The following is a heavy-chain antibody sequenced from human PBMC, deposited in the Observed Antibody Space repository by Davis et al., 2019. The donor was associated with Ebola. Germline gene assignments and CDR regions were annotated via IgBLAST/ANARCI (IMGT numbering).Heavy chain of an antibody. D-gene: IGHD3-22*01. Sequence: PGGSLRLSCAASGFTFSSYGMHWVRQAPGKGLEWVAVIWYDGSNKYYADSVKGRFTISRDNSKNPLYLQMNSLRAEDTAVYYCARGSRGYYFVDYWGQGNLVTVSS. CDR3: ARGSRGYYFVDY. CDR1: GFTFSSYG. V-gene: IGHV3-33*01. J-gene: IGHJ4*02. CDR2: IWYDGSNK.